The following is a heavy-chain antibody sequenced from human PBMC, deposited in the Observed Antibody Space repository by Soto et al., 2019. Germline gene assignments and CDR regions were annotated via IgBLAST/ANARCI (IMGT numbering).Heavy chain of an antibody. J-gene: IGHJ4*02. V-gene: IGHV4-39*01. CDR1: GGSISSSSYY. CDR2: IYYSGST. D-gene: IGHD4-17*01. Sequence: PSETLSLTCTVSGGSISSSSYYWGWIRQPPGKGLEWIGSIYYSGSTYYNPSLKSRVTISVDTSKNQFSLKLSSVTAADTAVYYCARHTWVYDYGDYFDYWGQGTLVTVS. CDR3: ARHTWVYDYGDYFDY.